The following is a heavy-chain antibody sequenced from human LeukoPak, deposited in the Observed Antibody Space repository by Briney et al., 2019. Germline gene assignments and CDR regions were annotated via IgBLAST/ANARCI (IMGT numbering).Heavy chain of an antibody. CDR2: IYYSGTT. D-gene: IGHD5-18*01. J-gene: IGHJ4*02. V-gene: IGHV4-59*01. CDR1: GDSISYYY. CDR3: ARVRGYSYDSSDFDY. Sequence: PSETLSLTCTVSGDSISYYYWSWVRHPPAQGLEWVGKIYYSGTTNYTPSLKSRVTISVDTSKNQFSLKLSSVTAADTAVYYCARVRGYSYDSSDFDYWGQGTLVTVSS.